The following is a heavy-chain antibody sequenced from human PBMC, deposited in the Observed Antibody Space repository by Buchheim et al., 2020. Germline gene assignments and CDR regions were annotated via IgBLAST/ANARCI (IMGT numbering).Heavy chain of an antibody. CDR1: GFTFSDFY. J-gene: IGHJ2*01. D-gene: IGHD1-26*01. CDR2: SSGSGAYT. Sequence: QVQLVESGGGLVRPGGSLRLSCAGSGFTFSDFYMSWIRQAPGKGLEWLSHSSGSGAYTFYGDSVKGRFTISRANPKNSLYLQMNSLRAEDTAVYYCARDMARGGFYTRYFDLWGRGTL. V-gene: IGHV3-11*06. CDR3: ARDMARGGFYTRYFDL.